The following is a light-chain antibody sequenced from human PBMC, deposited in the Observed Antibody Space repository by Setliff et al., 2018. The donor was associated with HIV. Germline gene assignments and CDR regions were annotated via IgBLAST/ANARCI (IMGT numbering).Light chain of an antibody. V-gene: IGLV2-23*02. CDR3: CSYTTYSTYV. Sequence: QFVLTQPASVSGSPGQSIAISCTGTSSDVGIYNLVSWYQHHPGKAPKLIIYEVNKRPSGVSNRFSGSKSGNTASLTISGLQPEDETDYYCCSYTTYSTYVFGTGTKV. CDR1: SSDVGIYNL. J-gene: IGLJ1*01. CDR2: EVN.